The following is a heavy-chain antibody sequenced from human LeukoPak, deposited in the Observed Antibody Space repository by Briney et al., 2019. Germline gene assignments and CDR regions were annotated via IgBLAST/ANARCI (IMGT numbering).Heavy chain of an antibody. CDR3: AKDGDMLTNYYVHEYDY. Sequence: GGSLRLSCAVSGFTFSNYAIHWVRQAPGKGLEWVAVISYDGSNKYYADSVKGRFTISRDNSKNTLYLQIHSLRAEDTAVYYCAKDGDMLTNYYVHEYDYWGQGTLVTVSS. CDR1: GFTFSNYA. J-gene: IGHJ4*02. D-gene: IGHD3-9*01. V-gene: IGHV3-30*18. CDR2: ISYDGSNK.